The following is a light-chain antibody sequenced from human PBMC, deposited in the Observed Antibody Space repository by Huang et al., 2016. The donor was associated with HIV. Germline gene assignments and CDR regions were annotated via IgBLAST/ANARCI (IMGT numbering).Light chain of an antibody. CDR1: QGIRND. J-gene: IGKJ1*01. CDR2: AAS. CDR3: LQDYNYPWT. V-gene: IGKV1-6*01. Sequence: AIQMTQSPSSLSASVGDRVTISCRASQGIRNDLGWYQQKPGKAPKLLIYAASSLQSGVPSRFSCSASGTDFTLTISSLQPEDFATYYCLQDYNYPWTFGQGTKVEVK.